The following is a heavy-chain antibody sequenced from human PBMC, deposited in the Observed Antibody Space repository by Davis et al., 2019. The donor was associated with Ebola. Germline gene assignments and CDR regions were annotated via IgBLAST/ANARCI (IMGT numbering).Heavy chain of an antibody. CDR2: IYWDDDK. CDR3: AHSYGYN. D-gene: IGHD5-18*01. V-gene: IGHV2-5*02. Sequence: SGPTLVKPTQTLTLTCTFSGLSLTTSEVCVSWVRPPPGKALEWLAPIYWDDDKRYSTSLKSRLTITKDTSKNQVVLTMTNMDPVDTATYYCAHSYGYNWGQGTLVTVSS. CDR1: GLSLTTSEVC. J-gene: IGHJ4*02.